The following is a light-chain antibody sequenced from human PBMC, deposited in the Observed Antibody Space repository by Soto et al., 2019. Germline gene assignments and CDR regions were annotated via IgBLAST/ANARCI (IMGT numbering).Light chain of an antibody. J-gene: IGLJ1*01. Sequence: SYELTQPPSVSVAPGKTARITCGGNNIGSKSVHRYQQKPGQAPVLVIYYDSDRPSGIPERFSGSNSGNTATLTISRVEAGDEADYYCQVWDSSSDHYVFGTGTKLTDL. V-gene: IGLV3-21*04. CDR2: YDS. CDR1: NIGSKS. CDR3: QVWDSSSDHYV.